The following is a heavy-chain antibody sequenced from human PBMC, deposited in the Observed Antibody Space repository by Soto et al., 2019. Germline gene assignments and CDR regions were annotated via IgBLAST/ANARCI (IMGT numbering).Heavy chain of an antibody. CDR3: ARQPYDSRGYYYGT. D-gene: IGHD3-22*01. V-gene: IGHV4-39*01. Sequence: QLRLQESGPGLVKPSETLSLTCTVSGGSIGSSTYYWGWIRQPPGKGLEWIGSMYSSGNTYYNQSLKSRVTVSVDTSKNHFSLKLSSVTAADTAVYYCARQPYDSRGYYYGTWGQGTLVTVSS. J-gene: IGHJ5*02. CDR2: MYSSGNT. CDR1: GGSIGSSTYY.